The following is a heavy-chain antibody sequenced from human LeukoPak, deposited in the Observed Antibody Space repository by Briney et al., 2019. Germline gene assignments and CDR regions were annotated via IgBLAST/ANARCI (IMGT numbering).Heavy chain of an antibody. J-gene: IGHJ3*02. CDR3: ARGYDAFDI. Sequence: PSETLSLTCAVYGGPFSGYYWSWIRQPPGKGLEWIGEINHSGSTNYNPSLKSRVTISVDTSKNQFSLKLSSVTAADTAVYYCARGYDAFDIWGQGTMVTVSS. CDR1: GGPFSGYY. CDR2: INHSGST. V-gene: IGHV4-34*01.